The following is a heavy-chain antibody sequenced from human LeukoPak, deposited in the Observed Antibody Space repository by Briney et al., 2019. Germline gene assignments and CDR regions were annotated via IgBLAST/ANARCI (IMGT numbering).Heavy chain of an antibody. V-gene: IGHV3-23*01. J-gene: IGHJ4*02. CDR3: AKGIVLVAKPVNDY. CDR1: GFTFSSYA. D-gene: IGHD2-15*01. CDR2: ISGSGGSP. Sequence: GGSLRLSCAASGFTFSSYAMSWVRQAPGKGLEWVSAISGSGGSPYSADSVKGRFTISRDNSRTTLYLQMNSLRAEATAGYYCAKGIVLVAKPVNDYWGQGTLVTVSS.